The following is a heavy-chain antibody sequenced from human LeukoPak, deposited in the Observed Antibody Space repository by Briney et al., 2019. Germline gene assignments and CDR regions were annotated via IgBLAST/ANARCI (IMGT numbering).Heavy chain of an antibody. D-gene: IGHD3-22*01. V-gene: IGHV1-2*02. CDR1: GYTFTGYY. J-gene: IGHJ4*02. CDR2: INPNSGGT. CDR3: ASGAPLPAYYYDSSGYYFDY. Sequence: ASVKVSCKASGYTFTGYYMHRVRQAPGQGLEWMGWINPNSGGTNYAQKFQGRVTMTRDTSISTAYMELSRLRSDDTAVYYCASGAPLPAYYYDSSGYYFDYWGQGTLVTVSS.